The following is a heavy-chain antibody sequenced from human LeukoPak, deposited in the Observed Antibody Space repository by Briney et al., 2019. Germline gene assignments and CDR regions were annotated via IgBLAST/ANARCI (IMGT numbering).Heavy chain of an antibody. CDR2: INGSGGST. J-gene: IGHJ4*02. D-gene: IGHD2-8*01. CDR3: AKDKDIVLMVYAIDY. CDR1: GFTFSSYA. Sequence: GGSLRLSCAASGFTFSSYAMSWVRQAPGKGLEWVSDINGSGGSTYYADSVKGRFTISRDNSKNTLYLQMNSLRAEDTAVYYCAKDKDIVLMVYAIDYWGQGTLVTVSS. V-gene: IGHV3-23*01.